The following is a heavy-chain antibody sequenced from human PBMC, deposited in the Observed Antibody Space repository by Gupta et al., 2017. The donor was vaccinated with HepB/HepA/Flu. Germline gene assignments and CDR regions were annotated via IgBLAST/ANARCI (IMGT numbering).Heavy chain of an antibody. D-gene: IGHD3-10*02. Sequence: QGQLMQSGGGVVQPGRPLSLPCAVAGFTSGDYGMHWFRQSPDKGLECVASISYEGSITHDADPVRGRFTISRDNPSSKLYLQMNSLEMDDTGVYYCARNGLGGQYDWFGPWGQVTLVTVSP. J-gene: IGHJ5*02. V-gene: IGHV3-30*03. CDR1: GFTSGDYG. CDR3: ARNGLGGQYDWFGP. CDR2: ISYEGSIT.